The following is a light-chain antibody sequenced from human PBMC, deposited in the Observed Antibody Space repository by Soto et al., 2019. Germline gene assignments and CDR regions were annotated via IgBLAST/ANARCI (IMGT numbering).Light chain of an antibody. V-gene: IGLV4-60*03. CDR1: SGHSTYI. J-gene: IGLJ3*02. CDR3: ETWDINIWV. CDR2: LENSGSY. Sequence: QSALTQSSSTSASLGSTVKLTCTLSSGHSTYIIAWHQQQPGKAPRFLMKLENSGSYTKGSGIPDRFSGSTSGADRYLTISNVQSEDEGDYYCETWDINIWVFGGGTKLTVL.